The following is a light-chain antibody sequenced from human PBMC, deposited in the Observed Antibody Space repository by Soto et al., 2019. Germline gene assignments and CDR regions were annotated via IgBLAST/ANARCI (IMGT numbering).Light chain of an antibody. V-gene: IGLV2-11*01. CDR3: CSYAGTYTYV. CDR2: DVS. Sequence: QSALTQPRSVYGSPGQSVTISSTGTSSDVGDYNSVSWYQQHPGKAPKLMIYDVSKRPSGVPDRFSGSKSGNTASLTISGLQAEDEADYYCCSYAGTYTYVFGTGTKVTVL. CDR1: SSDVGDYNS. J-gene: IGLJ1*01.